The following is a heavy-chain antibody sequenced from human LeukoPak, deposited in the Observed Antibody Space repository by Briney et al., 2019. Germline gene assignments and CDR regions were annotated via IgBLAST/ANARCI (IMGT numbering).Heavy chain of an antibody. Sequence: PSETLSLTCAVYGGSFSGYYWSWIRQPPGKGLEWIGEINHSGSTNYNPSLKSRVTISVDTSKNQFSLKLSSVTAADTAVYYCARGPYCSGGSCYSADFDYWGQGNLVTVSS. CDR3: ARGPYCSGGSCYSADFDY. V-gene: IGHV4-34*01. CDR2: INHSGST. J-gene: IGHJ4*02. D-gene: IGHD2-15*01. CDR1: GGSFSGYY.